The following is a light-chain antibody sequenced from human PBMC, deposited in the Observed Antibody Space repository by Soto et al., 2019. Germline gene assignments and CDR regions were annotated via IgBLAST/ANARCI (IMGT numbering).Light chain of an antibody. CDR2: EVV. CDR1: RNDIGAYEF. CDR3: KSYAGSNTYV. Sequence: QSVLTQPPSASGSRGQSVTISCTGTRNDIGAYEFVSWYQHHPGKAPKLIIYEVVQRPSGVPDRFSGSKSGNTASLTVSGLQAADEADYYCKSYAGSNTYVFGTGTKVTVL. V-gene: IGLV2-8*01. J-gene: IGLJ1*01.